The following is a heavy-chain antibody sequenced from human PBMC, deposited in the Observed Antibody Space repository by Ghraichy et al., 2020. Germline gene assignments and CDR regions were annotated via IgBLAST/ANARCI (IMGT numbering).Heavy chain of an antibody. D-gene: IGHD3-22*01. V-gene: IGHV1-18*04. CDR2: ISTYNGNT. CDR3: ARDMALYNYDSSGYSHDVFDM. Sequence: ASVKVSCKASGYTFTSYGISWVRQAPGQGLEWMGWISTYNGNTKYAQKYQGRVTMTTDTSTSTVYMDLRSLTSDDTAVYYCARDMALYNYDSSGYSHDVFDMWGQGTMVTVSS. CDR1: GYTFTSYG. J-gene: IGHJ3*02.